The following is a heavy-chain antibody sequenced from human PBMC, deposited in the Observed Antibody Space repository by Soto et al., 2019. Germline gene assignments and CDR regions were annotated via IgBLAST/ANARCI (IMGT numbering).Heavy chain of an antibody. CDR1: GFTFSSYA. D-gene: IGHD2-15*01. V-gene: IGHV3-23*01. CDR3: AKSRVFIGAIVTLLDS. Sequence: PGGSLRLSCATSGFTFSSYAMAWVRQAAEKGLEWVASISNNGDTAYYADSVKGRFTISRGNSENTLYLQMKGLRADDTALYFCAKSRVFIGAIVTLLDSWGQGT. J-gene: IGHJ4*02. CDR2: ISNNGDTA.